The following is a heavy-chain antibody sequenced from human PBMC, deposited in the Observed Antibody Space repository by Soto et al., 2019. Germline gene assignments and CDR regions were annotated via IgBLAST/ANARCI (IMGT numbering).Heavy chain of an antibody. CDR1: GFTFSSYG. V-gene: IGHV3-33*01. J-gene: IGHJ6*02. CDR2: IWYDGSNK. CDR3: ARDTTTVSYYYYYGMDV. D-gene: IGHD4-17*01. Sequence: QVQLVESGGGVVQPGRSLRLSCAASGFTFSSYGMHWVRQAPGKGLEWVAVIWYDGSNKYYADSVKGRFTISRDNSKNXXYLHMNSLRAEDTAVYYCARDTTTVSYYYYYGMDVWGQGTTVTVSS.